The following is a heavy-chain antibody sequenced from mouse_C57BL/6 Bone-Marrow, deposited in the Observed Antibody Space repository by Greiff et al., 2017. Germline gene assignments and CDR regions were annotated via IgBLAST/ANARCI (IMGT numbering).Heavy chain of an antibody. CDR1: GYTFTSYG. V-gene: IGHV1-81*01. J-gene: IGHJ1*03. Sequence: QVQLQQSGPELARPGASVKMSCKASGYTFTSYGISWVKQRTGQGLEWIGEIYPRNGNTYYNEKFKGKATLTADKSSSTAYMELRSLTSEDSAVYCGAHYEGRAYFDVWGTGTTVTVSA. CDR2: IYPRNGNT. CDR3: AHYEGRAYFDV. D-gene: IGHD2-4*01.